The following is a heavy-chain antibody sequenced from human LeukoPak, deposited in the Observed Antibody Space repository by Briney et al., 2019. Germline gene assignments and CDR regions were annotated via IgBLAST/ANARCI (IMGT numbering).Heavy chain of an antibody. V-gene: IGHV4-59*01. Sequence: SETLSLTCTVSGGSISSYYWSWIRQPPGKGLEWIGYIYYSGSTNYNPSLKSRVTISADTSKKQFSLKLRSVTAADTAVYYCARAVQPEPPPPLKGYYYMDVWGKGTTVTVSS. CDR2: IYYSGST. CDR3: ARAVQPEPPPPLKGYYYMDV. CDR1: GGSISSYY. D-gene: IGHD1-14*01. J-gene: IGHJ6*03.